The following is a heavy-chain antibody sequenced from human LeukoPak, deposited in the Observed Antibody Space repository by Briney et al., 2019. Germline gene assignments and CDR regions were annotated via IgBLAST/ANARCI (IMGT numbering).Heavy chain of an antibody. CDR1: RFTFSSYA. J-gene: IGHJ4*02. CDR3: AKKAVAGHFDF. D-gene: IGHD6-19*01. CDR2: ISGSGGST. V-gene: IGHV3-23*01. Sequence: GGSLRLSCAASRFTFSSYAMSWVRQAPGKGLEWVSGISGSGGSTYYADSVKGRFTTSRDNSKNTLYLQMNSLRAEDTAVYYCAKKAVAGHFDFWGQGTLVTVSS.